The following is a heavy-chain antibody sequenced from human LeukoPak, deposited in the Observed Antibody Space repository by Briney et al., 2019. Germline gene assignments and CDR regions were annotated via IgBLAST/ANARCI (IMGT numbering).Heavy chain of an antibody. CDR3: TTDEPHPRTVGGIRYYYFGMDV. CDR1: GFNFRDHW. D-gene: IGHD1-26*01. CDR2: IKNDGSES. Sequence: GGSLRLSCAVSGFNFRDHWMDWVRQAPGKGLEWVCHIKNDGSESYYVDSLKGRFSISRDNTNNALYLQMNSLRVEDTAMYYCTTDEPHPRTVGGIRYYYFGMDVWGQGTPVTVSS. V-gene: IGHV3-7*03. J-gene: IGHJ6*02.